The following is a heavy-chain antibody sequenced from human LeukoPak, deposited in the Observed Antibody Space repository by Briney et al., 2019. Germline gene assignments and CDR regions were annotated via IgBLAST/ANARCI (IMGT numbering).Heavy chain of an antibody. CDR2: KNIDGSSI. CDR3: ARAGGGDSRMAYDP. CDR1: GFTFSDYW. D-gene: IGHD6-13*01. V-gene: IGHV3-74*01. J-gene: IGHJ5*02. Sequence: PGGSLRLSCAASGFTFSDYWMYWFRQAPGEGLVWVSRKNIDGSSISYADSVKGRFTMSRDNAKNTLYLQMNSLRVEDTAVYYCARAGGGDSRMAYDPWGQGTLVTVSS.